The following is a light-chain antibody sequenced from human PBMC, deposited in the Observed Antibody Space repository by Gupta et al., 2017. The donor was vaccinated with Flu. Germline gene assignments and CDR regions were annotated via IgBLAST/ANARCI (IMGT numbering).Light chain of an antibody. Sequence: DIVMTQTPLSLSVTPGQPASISCKSSQSRVWREGKTYLFWFLQKAGQPPQLLIYEASNRGSGVPDTFSGSGSGTDFTLNISRGEAEDVGVYYCRQRIQATWTFGQGTQLDIK. V-gene: IGKV2D-29*01. CDR3: RQRIQATWT. CDR1: QSRVWREGKTY. J-gene: IGKJ1*01. CDR2: EAS.